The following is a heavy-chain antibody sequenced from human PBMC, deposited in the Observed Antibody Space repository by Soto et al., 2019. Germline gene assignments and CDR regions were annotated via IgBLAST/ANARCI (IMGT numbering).Heavy chain of an antibody. Sequence: QVQLVQSGAEVKKPGSSVKVSCKASGGTFSSYTISWVRQAPGQGLEWMGRIIPILGIANYAQKFQGRVTIIGDESTSTDYMELSSLRSEDTAVYYCARGLHYDSISLDDYWGKGTLVTVSS. J-gene: IGHJ4*02. CDR3: ARGLHYDSISLDDY. CDR2: IIPILGIA. D-gene: IGHD3-22*01. CDR1: GGTFSSYT. V-gene: IGHV1-69*02.